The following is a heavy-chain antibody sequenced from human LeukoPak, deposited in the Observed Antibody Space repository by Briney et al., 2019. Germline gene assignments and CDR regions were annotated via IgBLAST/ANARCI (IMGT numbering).Heavy chain of an antibody. CDR2: ISPDGSST. CDR1: GFTFSSYW. V-gene: IGHV3-74*01. D-gene: IGHD3-3*01. CDR3: ARGVRYDFWSGAYYFDY. Sequence: GGSLRLSCAASGFTFSSYWMLWVRQTPGQGLVWVSRISPDGSSTYYADSVKGRFTISRDNSKNTLYLQMNSLRAEDTAVYYCARGVRYDFWSGAYYFDYWGQGTLVTVSS. J-gene: IGHJ4*02.